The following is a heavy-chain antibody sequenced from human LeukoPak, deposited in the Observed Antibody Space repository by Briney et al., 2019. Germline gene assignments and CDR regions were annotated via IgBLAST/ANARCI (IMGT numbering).Heavy chain of an antibody. D-gene: IGHD2-2*01. CDR1: GFTFSSYA. CDR2: ISYDGSNK. J-gene: IGHJ4*02. CDR3: ARERGYCSSTSCFYFDY. Sequence: GSLRLSCAASGFTFSSYAMHWVRQAPGKGLEWVAVISYDGSNKYYADSVKGRFTISRDNSKNTLYLQMNSLRAEDTAVYYCARERGYCSSTSCFYFDYWGQGTLATVSS. V-gene: IGHV3-30*04.